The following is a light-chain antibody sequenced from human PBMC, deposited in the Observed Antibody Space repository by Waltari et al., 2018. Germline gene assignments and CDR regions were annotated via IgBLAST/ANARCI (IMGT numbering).Light chain of an antibody. Sequence: EIVLTQSPATLSLSPGERAILSCRASQSVSTYLAWYQHRTGPAPRLRIHDVSNRATGLPDRFCGSGCGSDFTLTISSLGPEDFAVYYCQHRSGWPPWTFGQGTKVEVK. V-gene: IGKV3-11*02. CDR2: DVS. CDR3: QHRSGWPPWT. CDR1: QSVSTY. J-gene: IGKJ1*01.